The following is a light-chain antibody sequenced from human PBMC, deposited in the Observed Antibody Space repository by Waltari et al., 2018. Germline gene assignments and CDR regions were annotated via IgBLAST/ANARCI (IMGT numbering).Light chain of an antibody. CDR2: TAS. J-gene: IGKJ5*01. CDR1: QGISSW. V-gene: IGKV1-12*01. Sequence: DIQMTQSPSSVSASVGDRVTITCRASQGISSWLAWYQQKPGKAPNLLIYTASSLQSGVPSRFSGSGFGTDFTLTIDSLESEDFAVYYCHQRSNWPITFGQGTRLEIK. CDR3: HQRSNWPIT.